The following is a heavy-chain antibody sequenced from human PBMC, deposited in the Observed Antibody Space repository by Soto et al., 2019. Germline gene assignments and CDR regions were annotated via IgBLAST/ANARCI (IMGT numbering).Heavy chain of an antibody. CDR3: ARASSSSHGGYYYYGMDV. CDR1: GGTFSSYA. J-gene: IGHJ6*02. D-gene: IGHD6-6*01. CDR2: IIPIFGTA. V-gene: IGHV1-69*06. Sequence: QVPLVQSGAEVKKPGSSVKVSCKASGGTFSSYAISWVRQAPGQGLEWMGGIIPIFGTANYAQKFQGRVTITADKSTSTAYMELSSLRSEDTAVYYCARASSSSHGGYYYYGMDVWGQGTTVTVSS.